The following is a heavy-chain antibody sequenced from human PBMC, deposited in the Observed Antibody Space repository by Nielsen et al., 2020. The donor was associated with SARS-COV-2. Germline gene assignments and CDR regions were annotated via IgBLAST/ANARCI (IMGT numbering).Heavy chain of an antibody. CDR2: ISYDGRHT. D-gene: IGHD1-26*01. CDR3: VKWVELDFGYYYYGMDV. CDR1: GFIFSNYA. J-gene: IGHJ6*02. V-gene: IGHV3-30*04. Sequence: GESLKISCAASGFIFSNYAVHWVRQSQGKGLEWVALISYDGRHTHSADAVKGRFTISRDNSRNTLYLQMNSLRVEDTAVYYCVKWVELDFGYYYYGMDVWGQGTTVTVSS.